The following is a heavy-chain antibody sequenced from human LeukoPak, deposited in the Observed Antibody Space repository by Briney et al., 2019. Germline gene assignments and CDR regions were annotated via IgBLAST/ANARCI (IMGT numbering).Heavy chain of an antibody. J-gene: IGHJ6*03. Sequence: PGGSLTLSCVASGFTFSSYAINWVRPAAGKGREWVGSISGSGGRIYYADSVKGRFTIHRHNSNNTLYLQMNSLRAEDTAVYYCAKAPRWDYGSGSRIYYYYMDVWGKGTTVTVSS. CDR2: ISGSGGRI. V-gene: IGHV3-23*01. D-gene: IGHD3-10*01. CDR3: AKAPRWDYGSGSRIYYYYMDV. CDR1: GFTFSSYA.